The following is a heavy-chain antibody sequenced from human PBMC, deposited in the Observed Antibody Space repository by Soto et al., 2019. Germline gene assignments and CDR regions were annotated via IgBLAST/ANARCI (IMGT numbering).Heavy chain of an antibody. D-gene: IGHD6-19*01. J-gene: IGHJ4*02. CDR3: ARDEPAGTFIY. CDR2: INAGNGNT. Sequence: VASVKVSCKASGYTFTSYAMHWVRQAPGQRLEWMGWINAGNGNTKYSQKFQGRVTITRDTSASTAYMELSSLRSEDTAVYYCARDEPAGTFIYWGQGTLVTVSS. CDR1: GYTFTSYA. V-gene: IGHV1-3*01.